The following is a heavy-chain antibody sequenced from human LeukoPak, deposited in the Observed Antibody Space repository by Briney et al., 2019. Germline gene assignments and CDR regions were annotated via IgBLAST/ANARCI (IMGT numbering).Heavy chain of an antibody. V-gene: IGHV3-48*01. D-gene: IGHD1-26*01. CDR3: ARDDGGSYPNYFEN. Sequence: GGSLRLSCAASEFTFSSYSMNWVRQAPGKGLEWVSYITNSGNSKSYADSVKGRFTISRDNTKNSLYLQMNGLRAEDTAVFYCARDDGGSYPNYFENWGQGTLVTVSS. CDR1: EFTFSSYS. J-gene: IGHJ4*02. CDR2: ITNSGNSK.